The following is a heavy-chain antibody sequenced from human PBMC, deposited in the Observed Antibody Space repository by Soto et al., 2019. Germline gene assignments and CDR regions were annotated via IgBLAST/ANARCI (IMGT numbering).Heavy chain of an antibody. V-gene: IGHV4-38-2*01. Sequence: SETLSLTCAVSGYSISSGYYWGWIRQPPGKGLEWLGTTYYGASSYYNPSLRSRITILLDASTNQLSLKLSSVTAADTAVYFCVRVAGSASWYETDSWGQGILVTV. CDR3: VRVAGSASWYETDS. D-gene: IGHD6-13*01. CDR1: GYSISSGYY. CDR2: TYYGASS. J-gene: IGHJ4*02.